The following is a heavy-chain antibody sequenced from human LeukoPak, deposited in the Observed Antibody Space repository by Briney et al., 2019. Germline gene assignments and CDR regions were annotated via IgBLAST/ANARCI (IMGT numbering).Heavy chain of an antibody. V-gene: IGHV4-31*03. CDR1: GGSISSGGYY. Sequence: SQTLSLTCTVSGGSISSGGYYWSWLRQHPGKGLEWIGYIYYSGSTYYNPSLKSRVTISVDTSKNQFSLKLSSVTAADTAVYYCARGSQYSSSSGTYWYFDLWGRGTLVTVSS. J-gene: IGHJ2*01. D-gene: IGHD6-6*01. CDR2: IYYSGST. CDR3: ARGSQYSSSSGTYWYFDL.